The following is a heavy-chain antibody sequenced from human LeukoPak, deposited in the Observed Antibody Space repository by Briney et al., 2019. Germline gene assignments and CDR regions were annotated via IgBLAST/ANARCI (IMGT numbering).Heavy chain of an antibody. Sequence: PGKSLRLSCAASGFTLSNYAMSWVRQAPRKGLEWVSALSGSGGSTYYADSVKGRFTIYRDNSKNTLYLQMKSLRAEDTAVYYCAKAPVTSCRGAFCYPFDYWGQGTLVTVSS. CDR1: GFTLSNYA. J-gene: IGHJ4*02. V-gene: IGHV3-23*01. CDR2: LSGSGGST. D-gene: IGHD2-15*01. CDR3: AKAPVTSCRGAFCYPFDY.